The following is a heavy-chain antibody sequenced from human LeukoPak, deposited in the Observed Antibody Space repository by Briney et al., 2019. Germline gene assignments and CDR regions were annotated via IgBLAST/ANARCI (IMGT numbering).Heavy chain of an antibody. CDR3: AKSYYDSSGYYFDY. D-gene: IGHD3-22*01. J-gene: IGHJ4*02. CDR1: GFSFSTYG. V-gene: IGHV3-30*18. Sequence: GGSLRLSCVASGFSFSTYGMHWVRQAPGKGLEWVAVISYEGSNKYYADSVKGRFTISRDNSKNTLYLQMNSLRAEDTAVYYCAKSYYDSSGYYFDYWGQGTLVTVSS. CDR2: ISYEGSNK.